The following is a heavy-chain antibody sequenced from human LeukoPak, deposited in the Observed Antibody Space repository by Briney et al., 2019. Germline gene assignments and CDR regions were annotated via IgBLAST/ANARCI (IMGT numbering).Heavy chain of an antibody. V-gene: IGHV4-59*01. CDR2: IYYSGST. CDR3: ARGKDYYDSSGYYY. CDR1: GGSISSYY. Sequence: PSETLSLTCTVSGGSISSYYWSWIRQPPGKGLEWIGYIYYSGSTNYNPSLKSRVTISVDTSKNQFSLKLSSVTAADTAVYYCARGKDYYDSSGYYYWGQETLVTVSS. J-gene: IGHJ4*02. D-gene: IGHD3-22*01.